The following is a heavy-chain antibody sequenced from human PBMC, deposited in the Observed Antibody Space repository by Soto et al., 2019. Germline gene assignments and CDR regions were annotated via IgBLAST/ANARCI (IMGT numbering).Heavy chain of an antibody. CDR2: ITTDKGKT. CDR3: ATRSPAFDY. V-gene: IGHV1-18*01. CDR1: GGTFSSYA. J-gene: IGHJ4*02. Sequence: GASVKVSCKASGGTFSSYAITWVRQAPGQGLEWMGWITTDKGKTTYAQKFQGRVTMTTDISTSTAYMELRSLRSDDTAVYYCATRSPAFDYWGQGTLVTVSS.